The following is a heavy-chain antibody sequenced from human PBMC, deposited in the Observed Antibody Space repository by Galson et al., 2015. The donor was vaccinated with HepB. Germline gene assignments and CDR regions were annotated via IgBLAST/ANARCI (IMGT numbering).Heavy chain of an antibody. J-gene: IGHJ5*02. V-gene: IGHV6-1*01. CDR2: TCYRSKWYN. CDR1: GDSVSSNSAA. Sequence: CAISGDSVSSNSAAWDWIRQSPSRGLEWLGRTCYRSKWYNDYAESVKSRMTIKPDTSKNEFSLQLNSVTPEDTAVYYCARDPSGSYWGRWFDLWGQGIPVTVSS. D-gene: IGHD1-26*01. CDR3: ARDPSGSYWGRWFDL.